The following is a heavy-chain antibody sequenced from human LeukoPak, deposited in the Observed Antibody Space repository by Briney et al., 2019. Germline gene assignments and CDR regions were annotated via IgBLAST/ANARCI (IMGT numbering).Heavy chain of an antibody. CDR2: IYYSGST. CDR3: AGDGGANAFDI. V-gene: IGHV4-31*03. CDR1: GGSISSNGYY. J-gene: IGHJ3*02. D-gene: IGHD3-16*01. Sequence: PSETLSLTCTVSGGSISSNGYYWSWIRQHPGKGLEWIGYIYYSGSTYYNPSLKSRITISVDTSKNQFSLKLNSVTAADTAVYYCAGDGGANAFDIWGQGTMVTVSS.